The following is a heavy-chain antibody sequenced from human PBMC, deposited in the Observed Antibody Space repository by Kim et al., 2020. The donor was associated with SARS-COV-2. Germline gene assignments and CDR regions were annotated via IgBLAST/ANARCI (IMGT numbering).Heavy chain of an antibody. D-gene: IGHD3-22*01. CDR2: IYYSGST. J-gene: IGHJ4*02. CDR3: ARDSHIFLAGDSSGYPMPFDY. CDR1: GGSISSSSYY. Sequence: SETLSLTCTVSGGSISSSSYYWGWIRQPPGKGLEWIGSIYYSGSTYYNPSLKSRVTISVDTSKNQFSLKLSSVTAADTAVYYCARDSHIFLAGDSSGYPMPFDYWGQGTLVTVSS. V-gene: IGHV4-39*07.